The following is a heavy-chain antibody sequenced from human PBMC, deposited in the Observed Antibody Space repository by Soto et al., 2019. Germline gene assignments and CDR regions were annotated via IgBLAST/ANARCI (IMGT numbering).Heavy chain of an antibody. D-gene: IGHD1-1*01. CDR3: ARATGTTFLYYYYYYMDV. Sequence: QVQLQESGPGLVKPSETLSLTCTVSGGSISSYYWSWIRQPPGKGLEWIGYIYYSGSTNYNPSLMSRVTIAVDTSKNHFSLKLSSLTAADTAVYYCARATGTTFLYYYYYYMDVWGKGTTVTVSS. J-gene: IGHJ6*03. CDR1: GGSISSYY. CDR2: IYYSGST. V-gene: IGHV4-59*08.